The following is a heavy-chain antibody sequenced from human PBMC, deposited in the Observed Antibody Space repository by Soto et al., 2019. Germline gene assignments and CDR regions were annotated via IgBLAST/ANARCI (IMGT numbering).Heavy chain of an antibody. Sequence: QVQLVQSGAEVRKPGSSVKVSCQASGGTFSNSTVTWVRQAPGQGLEWMGRLIPILVLANYAQKFRGRLTITADKSTTTAYMELRRLRSEDTAIHYCARFTLGDDYWGQGTLVTVSS. CDR1: GGTFSNST. V-gene: IGHV1-69*02. D-gene: IGHD5-12*01. J-gene: IGHJ4*02. CDR2: LIPILVLA. CDR3: ARFTLGDDY.